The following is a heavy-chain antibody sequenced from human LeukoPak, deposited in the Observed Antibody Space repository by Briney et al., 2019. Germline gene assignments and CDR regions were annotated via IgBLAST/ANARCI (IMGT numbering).Heavy chain of an antibody. CDR3: AKGSSNWRDYYYFDY. V-gene: IGHV3-74*01. CDR1: GFTFNTYW. J-gene: IGHJ4*02. Sequence: GGSLRLSCAASGFTFNTYWMHWVRQAPGKGLVWVSSINADGSSTSYADSMKGRFTISRDNSKNTLYLQMNSLRVEDTVVYYCAKGSSNWRDYYYFDYWGQGTLVTVSS. CDR2: INADGSST. D-gene: IGHD6-13*01.